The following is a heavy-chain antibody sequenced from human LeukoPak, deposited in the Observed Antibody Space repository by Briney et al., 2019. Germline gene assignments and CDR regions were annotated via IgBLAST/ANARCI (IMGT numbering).Heavy chain of an antibody. D-gene: IGHD6-13*01. CDR2: ISSSSSYT. J-gene: IGHJ4*02. V-gene: IGHV3-11*05. CDR3: ARGGEYSSSWYIGY. CDR1: GFTFSDYY. Sequence: GGSLRLSCAASGFTFSDYYMSWIRQAPGKGLEWVSYISSSSSYTNYADSVKGRFTISRDNAKNSLYLQMNGLRAEDTAVYYCARGGEYSSSWYIGYWGQGTLVTVSS.